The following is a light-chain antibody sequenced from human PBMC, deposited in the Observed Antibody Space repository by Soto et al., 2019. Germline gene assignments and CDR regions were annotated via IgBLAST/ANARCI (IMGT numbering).Light chain of an antibody. J-gene: IGLJ2*01. CDR1: SSDVGGYIY. CDR2: DVI. Sequence: QAVVTQPRSVSGPPGQSVTISCTETSSDVGGYIYVSWYQQHPGKAPKLMIYDVIKRPSGVPDRFSGSKSGNTASLTISGLQAEDEAEYHCCSYAGSYTDVVFGGGTKVTVL. V-gene: IGLV2-11*01. CDR3: CSYAGSYTDVV.